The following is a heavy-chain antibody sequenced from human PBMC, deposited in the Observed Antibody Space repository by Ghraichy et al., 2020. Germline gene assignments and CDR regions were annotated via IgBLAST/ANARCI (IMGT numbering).Heavy chain of an antibody. CDR2: ISYDGADK. Sequence: LSLTCAASGFTFNTYGMHWVRQAPGKGLEWVAFISYDGADKYYADFAKGRFTVSRDNSENTLYLQMNSLRLEDTALFYCRVADAATPGFDVWGLGTMATVSS. CDR1: GFTFNTYG. V-gene: IGHV3-30*03. D-gene: IGHD2-8*02. CDR3: RVADAATPGFDV. J-gene: IGHJ3*01.